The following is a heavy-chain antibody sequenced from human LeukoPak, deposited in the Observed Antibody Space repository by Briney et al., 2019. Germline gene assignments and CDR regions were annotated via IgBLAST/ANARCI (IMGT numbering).Heavy chain of an antibody. CDR2: IGGSDGST. CDR3: AKDHYDILTGYSPSYNYGMDV. D-gene: IGHD3-9*01. J-gene: IGHJ6*02. Sequence: GGSLRLSCAASGFTFSSYAMSWVRQAPGKGLEWVSGIGGSDGSTYYADSAKGRFTISRDNSKNALYLQMNSLRAEDTAIYYCAKDHYDILTGYSPSYNYGMDVWGQGTTAIVSS. V-gene: IGHV3-23*01. CDR1: GFTFSSYA.